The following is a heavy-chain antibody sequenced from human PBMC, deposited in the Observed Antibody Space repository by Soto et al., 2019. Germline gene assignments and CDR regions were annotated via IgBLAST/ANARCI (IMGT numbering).Heavy chain of an antibody. CDR2: TSAYNDNT. Sequence: ASVKVSCKASGYTFTSYGISWVRQAPGQGLEWMGWTSAYNDNTNYAQKLQGRVTMTTDTSTSTAYMELRSLRSDDTAVYYCARDVKQHLNWFDPWGQGTLVTVSS. J-gene: IGHJ5*02. V-gene: IGHV1-18*01. CDR1: GYTFTSYG. CDR3: ARDVKQHLNWFDP. D-gene: IGHD6-13*01.